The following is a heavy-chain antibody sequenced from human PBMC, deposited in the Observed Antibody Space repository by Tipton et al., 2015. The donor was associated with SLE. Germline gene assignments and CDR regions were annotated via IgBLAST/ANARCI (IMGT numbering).Heavy chain of an antibody. CDR2: IFYSGTI. CDR3: ARAPEVPGNYYYYYMDV. V-gene: IGHV4-31*03. D-gene: IGHD1-1*01. J-gene: IGHJ6*03. CDR1: GDSLSSGNYY. Sequence: TLSLTCTFSGDSLSSGNYYWTWIRQLPGKALEWIGYIFYSGTIYYNPSLKSRVSISVDTSKNQFSLNLTSVTAADTAVYYCARAPEVPGNYYYYYMDVWGKGTTVTVSS.